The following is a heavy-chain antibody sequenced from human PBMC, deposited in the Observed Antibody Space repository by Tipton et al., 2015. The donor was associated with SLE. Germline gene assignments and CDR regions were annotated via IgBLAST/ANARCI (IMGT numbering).Heavy chain of an antibody. J-gene: IGHJ5*02. CDR2: INPNSGGT. D-gene: IGHD1-7*01. Sequence: QLVQSGAEVKRPGASVKVSCKASEYTFTGYYIHWVRQAPGQGLEWMGWINPNSGGTNYAQKFQGRVTMTRDTSISTAYMELSRLRSDDTAVYYCARVGQYNWNFNWFDPWGEGTLVTVSA. CDR3: ARVGQYNWNFNWFDP. CDR1: EYTFTGYY. V-gene: IGHV1-2*02.